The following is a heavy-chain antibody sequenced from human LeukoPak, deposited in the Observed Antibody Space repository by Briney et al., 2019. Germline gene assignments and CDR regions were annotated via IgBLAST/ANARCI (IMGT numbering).Heavy chain of an antibody. D-gene: IGHD4-23*01. V-gene: IGHV4-34*01. Sequence: SETLSLTCAVYGGSFSGYYWSWIRQPPGKGLEWIGEINHSGSTNYNPSLKSRVTISVDTFKNQFSLKLSSVTAADTAVYYCARTTVVTYPVDYWGQGTLVTVSS. CDR3: ARTTVVTYPVDY. CDR1: GGSFSGYY. J-gene: IGHJ4*02. CDR2: INHSGST.